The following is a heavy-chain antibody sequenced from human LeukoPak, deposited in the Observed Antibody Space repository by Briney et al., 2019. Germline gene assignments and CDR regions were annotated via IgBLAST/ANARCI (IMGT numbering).Heavy chain of an antibody. Sequence: KASGTLSLTCAVSGGSISSSNWWSWVRQPPGKGLEWIGEIYHSGSTNYNPSLKSRVTISVDKSKNQFSLKLSSVTAADTAVYYCARDRVAAAGYYYYGMDVWGQGTTVTVSS. D-gene: IGHD6-13*01. CDR2: IYHSGST. V-gene: IGHV4-4*02. CDR3: ARDRVAAAGYYYYGMDV. CDR1: GGSISSSNW. J-gene: IGHJ6*02.